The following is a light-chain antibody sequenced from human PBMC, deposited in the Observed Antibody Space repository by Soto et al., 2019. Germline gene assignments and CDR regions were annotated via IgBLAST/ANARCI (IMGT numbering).Light chain of an antibody. CDR3: QQYGGSPPKLT. Sequence: EVVLTQSPGTLSLPPGERATLSCRASQSVRSSYLAWYQQKPGQAPRLLIYGASSRATGIPDRFSGSGSETASTLTSSRLEPEDSAVYYCQQYGGSPPKLTFGGGTKVEIK. V-gene: IGKV3-20*01. CDR1: QSVRSSY. J-gene: IGKJ4*01. CDR2: GAS.